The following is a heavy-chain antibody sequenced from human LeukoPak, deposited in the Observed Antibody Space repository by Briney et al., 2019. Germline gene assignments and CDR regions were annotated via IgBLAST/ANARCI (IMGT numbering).Heavy chain of an antibody. J-gene: IGHJ4*02. CDR2: IKEDGSEKK. CDR1: GFTFSSYW. D-gene: IGHD5-12*01. V-gene: IGHV3-7*04. CDR3: ARGGYRYEY. Sequence: GGSLRLSCAASGFTFSSYWMSWVRQAPGKGLEWVANIKEDGSEKKYYEDSVKGRSTISRDNTKKSLYLQMNSLRAEDTAVYYCARGGYRYEYWGQGTLVTVSS.